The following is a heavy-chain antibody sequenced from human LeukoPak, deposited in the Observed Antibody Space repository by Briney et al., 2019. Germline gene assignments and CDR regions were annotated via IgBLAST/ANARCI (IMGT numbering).Heavy chain of an antibody. J-gene: IGHJ4*02. CDR1: GFTVSHYY. V-gene: IGHV3-69-1*01. CDR2: ISSSMISI. Sequence: GGSLRLSCAASGFTVSHYYMSWVRQAPGKGLEWVSFISSSMISIHYADSVQGRFTISRDNARNILYLQMNSLRAEDTAVYYCARVYDVLTGGFDHWGQGALVTVS. D-gene: IGHD3-9*01. CDR3: ARVYDVLTGGFDH.